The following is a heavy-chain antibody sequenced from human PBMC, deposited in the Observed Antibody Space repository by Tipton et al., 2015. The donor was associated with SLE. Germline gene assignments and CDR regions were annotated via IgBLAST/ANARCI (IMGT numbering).Heavy chain of an antibody. Sequence: TLSLTCTVSGGSISSSSYYWGWIRQPPGKGLEWIGSIYYSGSTYYNPSLKSRVTISVDTSKNQFSLKLSSVTAADTAVYYCAREAEQQLEAFDIWGQGTMVTVSS. CDR1: GGSISSSSYY. V-gene: IGHV4-39*07. CDR2: IYYSGST. D-gene: IGHD6-13*01. CDR3: AREAEQQLEAFDI. J-gene: IGHJ3*02.